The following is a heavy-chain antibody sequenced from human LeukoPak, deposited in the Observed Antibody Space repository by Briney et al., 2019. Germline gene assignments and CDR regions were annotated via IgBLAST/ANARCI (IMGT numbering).Heavy chain of an antibody. J-gene: IGHJ4*02. CDR2: ISRSSSSI. Sequence: PGGSLRLSCAASGFTFSSYSMNWVRQAPGKGLEWVSYISRSSSSIYYADSVKGRFTISRDNAKNSLYLQMNSLRDEDTAVYYCARTPGYSSSHFDYWGQGSLATVSS. CDR3: ARTPGYSSSHFDY. V-gene: IGHV3-48*02. CDR1: GFTFSSYS. D-gene: IGHD6-13*01.